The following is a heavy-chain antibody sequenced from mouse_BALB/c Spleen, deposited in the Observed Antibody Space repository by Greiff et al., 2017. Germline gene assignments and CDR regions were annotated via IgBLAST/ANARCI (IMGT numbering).Heavy chain of an antibody. Sequence: QVQLKESGPGLVAPSQSLSITCTVSGFSLTSYGVHWVRQPPGKGLEWLGVIWAGGSTNYNSALMSRLSISKDNSKSQVFLKMNSLQTDDTAMYYCAREDYYGSSYWFAYWGQGTLVTVSA. J-gene: IGHJ3*01. V-gene: IGHV2-9*02. CDR2: IWAGGST. D-gene: IGHD1-1*01. CDR3: AREDYYGSSYWFAY. CDR1: GFSLTSYG.